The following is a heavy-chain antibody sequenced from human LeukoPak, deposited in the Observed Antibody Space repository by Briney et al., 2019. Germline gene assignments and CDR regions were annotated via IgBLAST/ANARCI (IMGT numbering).Heavy chain of an antibody. V-gene: IGHV1-69*05. CDR3: ARDGSSWSYYYMDV. J-gene: IGHJ6*03. CDR2: IIPIFGTA. CDR1: GGTFSSYA. Sequence: GASVKVSCKASGGTFSSYAISWVRQAPGQGLEWMGGIIPIFGTANYAQKFQGRVTITTDESTSTAYMELSSLRSEDTAVYYCARDGSSWSYYYMDVWGKGTTVTVSS. D-gene: IGHD6-13*01.